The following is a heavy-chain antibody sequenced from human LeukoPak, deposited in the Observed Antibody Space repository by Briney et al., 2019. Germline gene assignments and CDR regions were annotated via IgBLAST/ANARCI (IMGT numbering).Heavy chain of an antibody. Sequence: VASVKVSCKASGYTFTSYGISWVRQAPGQGLEWMGWISAYNGNTNYAQKFQGRVRITADESTSKAYMELSSLRSEDTAVYYCARDTRHRYCSSTICYRGWLDPWGQGTLVTVSS. CDR3: ARDTRHRYCSSTICYRGWLDP. CDR2: ISAYNGNT. D-gene: IGHD2-2*01. CDR1: GYTFTSYG. V-gene: IGHV1-18*01. J-gene: IGHJ5*02.